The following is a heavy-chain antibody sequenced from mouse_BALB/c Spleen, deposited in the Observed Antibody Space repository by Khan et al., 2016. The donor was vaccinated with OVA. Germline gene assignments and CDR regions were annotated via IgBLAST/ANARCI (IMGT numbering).Heavy chain of an antibody. Sequence: QVTLKESGPGLLQSSQTLSLTCTFSGFSLSTSCMGVSWLRQPSGKGLEWLVNPYCDDNKCYNPFLKSPPSISKNTSRNQDFLLITIAAAADTASLKSRLNISKDTYRNTVFPCIASVDTADTATYYCVRNIYACDPLFAYWGQGTLVTVSS. CDR2: PYCDDNK. CDR3: RLNISKDTYRNTVFPCIASVDTADTATYYCVRNIYACDPLFAY. D-gene: IGHD6-1*01. J-gene: IGHJ3*01. CDR1: GFSLSTSCMG. V-gene: IGHV8-12*01.